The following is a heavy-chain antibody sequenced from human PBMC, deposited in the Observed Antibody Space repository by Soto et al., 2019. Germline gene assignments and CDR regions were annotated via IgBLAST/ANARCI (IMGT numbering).Heavy chain of an antibody. CDR3: ARGGPGGLRYFDWLFANWFDP. CDR2: INSDGSST. D-gene: IGHD3-9*01. V-gene: IGHV3-74*01. Sequence: PGGSLRLSCAASGFTFSSYWMHWVRQAPGKGLVWVSRINSDGSSTSYADSVKGRFTISRDNAKNTLYLQMNSLRAEDTAVYYCARGGPGGLRYFDWLFANWFDPWGQGT. CDR1: GFTFSSYW. J-gene: IGHJ5*02.